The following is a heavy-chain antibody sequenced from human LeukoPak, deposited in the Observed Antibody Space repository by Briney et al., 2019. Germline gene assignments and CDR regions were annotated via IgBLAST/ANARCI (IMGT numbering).Heavy chain of an antibody. D-gene: IGHD3-9*01. J-gene: IGHJ5*02. CDR1: GFTFSSYS. Sequence: GGSLRLSCAASGFTFSSYSMNWVCQAPGKGLEWVSSISSSSSYIYYADSVKGRFTISRDNAKNSLYLQMNSLRAEDTAVYYCARGYYDILTGPAGDWFDPWGQGTLVTVSS. V-gene: IGHV3-21*01. CDR3: ARGYYDILTGPAGDWFDP. CDR2: ISSSSSYI.